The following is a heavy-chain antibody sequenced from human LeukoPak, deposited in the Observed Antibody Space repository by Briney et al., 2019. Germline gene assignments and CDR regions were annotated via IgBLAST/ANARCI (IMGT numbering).Heavy chain of an antibody. CDR1: GFTFSSYG. CDR3: ARVARHPGIAVAGNDY. Sequence: PGGSLRLSCAASGFTFSSYGMHWVRQAPGKGLEWVAFIRYDGSNKYYADSVKGRFIISRDNAKNSLFLQMNSLRAEDTAVYYCARVARHPGIAVAGNDYWGQGTLVTVSS. V-gene: IGHV3-30*02. D-gene: IGHD6-19*01. CDR2: IRYDGSNK. J-gene: IGHJ4*02.